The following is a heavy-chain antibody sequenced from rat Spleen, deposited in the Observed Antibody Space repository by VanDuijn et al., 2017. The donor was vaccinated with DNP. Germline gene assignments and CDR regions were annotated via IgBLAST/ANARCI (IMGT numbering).Heavy chain of an antibody. CDR3: AGYYGSSFDY. J-gene: IGHJ2*01. CDR2: ITYDDSST. D-gene: IGHD1-6*01. Sequence: EVQLVESGGGLVQPGRSLKLSCAASGFTFSDFNMAWVRQAPKKGLEWVATITYDDSSTYYRDSVKVRFTISRDNAKTTLYLQMDSLRSEDTATYYCAGYYGSSFDYWGQGVMITVSS. CDR1: GFTFSDFN. V-gene: IGHV5-7*01.